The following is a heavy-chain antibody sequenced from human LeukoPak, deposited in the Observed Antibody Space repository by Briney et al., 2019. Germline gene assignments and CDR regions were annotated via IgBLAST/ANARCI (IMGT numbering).Heavy chain of an antibody. CDR3: ARLYGRYSYGYFDY. D-gene: IGHD5-18*01. J-gene: IGHJ4*02. Sequence: SETLSLTCTVSGGSIISYYWSWIRQPPGKGLEWIGYIYYSGSTNYNPSLKSRVTISVDTSKNQFSLKLSSVTAADTAVYYCARLYGRYSYGYFDYWGQGTLVTVSS. CDR1: GGSIISYY. CDR2: IYYSGST. V-gene: IGHV4-59*08.